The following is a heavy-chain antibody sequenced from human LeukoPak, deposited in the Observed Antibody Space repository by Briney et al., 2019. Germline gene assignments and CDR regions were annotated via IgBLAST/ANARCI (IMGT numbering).Heavy chain of an antibody. CDR1: GFTFDGYG. D-gene: IGHD3-10*01. Sequence: GGSLRLSCAASGFTFDGYGMSWVRQPPGKGLEWVSGINWNGDSTGYADSVKGRFTISRDNAKNSLYLQMSSLRAEDTALYYCARVHYFNWFDPWGQGTLVTVSS. CDR3: ARVHYFNWFDP. J-gene: IGHJ5*02. CDR2: INWNGDST. V-gene: IGHV3-20*04.